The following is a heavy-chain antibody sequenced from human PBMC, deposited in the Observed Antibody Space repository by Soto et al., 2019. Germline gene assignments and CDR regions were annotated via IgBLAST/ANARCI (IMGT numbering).Heavy chain of an antibody. CDR2: ITASNGNA. J-gene: IGHJ6*02. CDR3: ARGASCSSTSCYDNYHYGLAV. D-gene: IGHD2-2*01. CDR1: GYTFTNYG. Sequence: ASVKVSCKASGYTFTNYGITWVRQAPGQGLEWMGWITASNGNANYAREIQGRLTLTRDTSTNTASMELRSLRSDDTAVYYCARGASCSSTSCYDNYHYGLAVWGQGTAVTVSS. V-gene: IGHV1-18*01.